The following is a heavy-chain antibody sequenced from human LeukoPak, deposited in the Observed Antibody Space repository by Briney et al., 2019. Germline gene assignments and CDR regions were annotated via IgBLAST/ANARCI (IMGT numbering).Heavy chain of an antibody. V-gene: IGHV4-59*07. Sequence: PTDTLSLTRTVGVGSISSYYWSWIQQPPRKGLKRIGYIYYSGSTNYNPSLKNRVTISLDTSKNQFSLKLSSVTAADTAVYYCARVITDQFDAFDIWGQGTMVTVSS. J-gene: IGHJ3*02. CDR2: IYYSGST. CDR1: VGSISSYY. D-gene: IGHD1-14*01. CDR3: ARVITDQFDAFDI.